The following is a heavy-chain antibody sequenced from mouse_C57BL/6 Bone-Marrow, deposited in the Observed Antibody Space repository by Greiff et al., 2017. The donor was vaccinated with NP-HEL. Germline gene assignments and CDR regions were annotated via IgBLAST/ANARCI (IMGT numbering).Heavy chain of an antibody. Sequence: VQVVESGAELVKPGASVKLSCKASGYTFTSYLMHWVKQRPGRGLEWIGRIDPNSGGTKYNEKFKSKATLTVDKPSSTAYMQLNSLTSEDSAVYYGARYYYGSSAFDYWGQGTTLTVSS. CDR3: ARYYYGSSAFDY. D-gene: IGHD1-1*01. J-gene: IGHJ2*01. CDR2: IDPNSGGT. CDR1: GYTFTSYL. V-gene: IGHV1-72*01.